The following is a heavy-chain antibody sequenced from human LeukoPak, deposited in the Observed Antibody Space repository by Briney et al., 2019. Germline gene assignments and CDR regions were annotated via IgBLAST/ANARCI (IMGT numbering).Heavy chain of an antibody. J-gene: IGHJ4*02. CDR2: ISSSSSYI. CDR1: GFTFSSYS. Sequence: GGSLRLSCAASGFTFSSYSMNWVRQAPGQGLEWVSSISSSSSYIYYADSVKGRFTISRDNAKNSLYLQMNSLRAEDTAVYYCALLQRGSGYVPYFDYWGQGSLVTVSS. V-gene: IGHV3-21*01. D-gene: IGHD5-12*01. CDR3: ALLQRGSGYVPYFDY.